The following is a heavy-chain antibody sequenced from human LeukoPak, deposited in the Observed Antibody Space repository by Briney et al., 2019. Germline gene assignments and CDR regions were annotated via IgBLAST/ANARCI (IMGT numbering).Heavy chain of an antibody. CDR2: MNPNSGNT. V-gene: IGHV1-8*01. CDR3: ALNYVILTGYLYY. CDR1: GYTFTSYD. Sequence: ASVKVSCKASGYTFTSYDINWVRQATGQGLEWMGWMNPNSGNTGYAQKFQGRVTMTRNTSISTAYMELSSLRSDDTAVYYCALNYVILTGYLYYWGQGTLVTVSS. J-gene: IGHJ4*02. D-gene: IGHD3-9*01.